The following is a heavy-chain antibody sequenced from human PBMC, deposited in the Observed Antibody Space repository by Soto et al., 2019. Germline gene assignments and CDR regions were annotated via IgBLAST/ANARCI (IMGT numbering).Heavy chain of an antibody. CDR1: GGSISSGGYY. Sequence: SETLSLTCTVSGGSISSGGYYWSWIRQHPGKGLEWIGYIYYSGSTYYNPSLKSRVTISVDTSKNQFSLKLSSVTAADTAVYYCARDYSSSYSNYYYYGMDVWGQGTTVTVSS. D-gene: IGHD6-6*01. J-gene: IGHJ6*02. CDR2: IYYSGST. V-gene: IGHV4-31*03. CDR3: ARDYSSSYSNYYYYGMDV.